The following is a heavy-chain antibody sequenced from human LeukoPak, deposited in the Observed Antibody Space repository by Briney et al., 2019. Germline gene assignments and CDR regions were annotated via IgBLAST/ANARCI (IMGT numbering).Heavy chain of an antibody. V-gene: IGHV4-4*07. D-gene: IGHD6-19*01. CDR3: ADGGNSGSYFEG. J-gene: IGHJ4*02. Sequence: PSETLSLTCTVSGGSINNHYWNWIRQPAGKGLEWIGHIYASGTTSYNPSLNSRVTMSVDTSKNKFSLMLTSVTAADTAVYYCADGGNSGSYFEGWGRGTLVTVSS. CDR2: IYASGTT. CDR1: GGSINNHY.